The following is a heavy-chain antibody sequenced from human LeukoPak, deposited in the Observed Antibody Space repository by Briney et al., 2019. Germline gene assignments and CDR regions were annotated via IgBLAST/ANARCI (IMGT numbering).Heavy chain of an antibody. J-gene: IGHJ4*02. CDR3: ARGEDTAMVAPFDY. Sequence: SETLSLTCAVYGGSFSGYYWSWIRQPPGKGLEWIGEINHSGSTNYNPSLKRRVTISVDTSKNQFSLKLSSVTAADTAVYYCARGEDTAMVAPFDYWGQGTLVTVSS. D-gene: IGHD5-18*01. V-gene: IGHV4-34*01. CDR1: GGSFSGYY. CDR2: INHSGST.